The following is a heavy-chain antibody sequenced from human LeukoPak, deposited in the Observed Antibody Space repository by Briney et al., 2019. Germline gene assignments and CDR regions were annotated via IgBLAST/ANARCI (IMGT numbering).Heavy chain of an antibody. Sequence: SETLSLTCTVSGGSITGSDDYWSWIRQPAGKGLEWLGRIYTGGTTDYSPSLKSRVTISIDTSKNQFSLRLSSVTAADTAIYYCARNPSYGDFPASYYYYYMDVWGRGTTVIVSS. CDR3: ARNPSYGDFPASYYYYYMDV. D-gene: IGHD4-17*01. V-gene: IGHV4-61*02. CDR2: IYTGGTT. J-gene: IGHJ6*03. CDR1: GGSITGSDDY.